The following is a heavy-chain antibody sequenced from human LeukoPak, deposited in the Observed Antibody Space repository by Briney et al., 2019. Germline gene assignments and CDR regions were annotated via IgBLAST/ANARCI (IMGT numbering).Heavy chain of an antibody. CDR3: AREGLATMIRGVIPY. D-gene: IGHD3-10*01. J-gene: IGHJ4*02. Sequence: SETLSLTCTVSGGSASSGSYYWSRIRQPPGKGLEWIGYIYYSGNTNYNPSLKSRVTISVDTSKNQFSLKLNSVTAADTAVYYCAREGLATMIRGVIPYWGQGTLVTVSS. V-gene: IGHV4-61*01. CDR1: GGSASSGSYY. CDR2: IYYSGNT.